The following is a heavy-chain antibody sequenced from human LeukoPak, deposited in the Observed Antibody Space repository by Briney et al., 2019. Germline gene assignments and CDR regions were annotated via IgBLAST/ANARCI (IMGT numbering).Heavy chain of an antibody. J-gene: IGHJ4*02. Sequence: SETLSLTCTVSGGSIGSSSYYWGWIRQPPGKGLEWIGSIYYSGSTYYNPSLKSRVTISVDTSKNQFSLKLSSVTAADTAVYYCARFSNDYLDYWGQGTLVTVSS. CDR2: IYYSGST. V-gene: IGHV4-39*01. CDR3: ARFSNDYLDY. CDR1: GGSIGSSSYY.